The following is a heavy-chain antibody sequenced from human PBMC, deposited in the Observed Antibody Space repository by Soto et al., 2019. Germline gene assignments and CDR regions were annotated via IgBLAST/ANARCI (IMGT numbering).Heavy chain of an antibody. V-gene: IGHV3-30*18. D-gene: IGHD3-10*01. J-gene: IGHJ6*02. CDR2: ISYDGYLK. CDR3: AKDFKVSGSHYGTLNYYYGMDV. Sequence: GGALRVSCADSGFTFSTYGMQWVRQAPGKGLEWVAVISYDGYLKYYVDAVKGRFTVARDNSKNTLFLEMNSLRVEDTAVYFCAKDFKVSGSHYGTLNYYYGMDVWGQGTTVTVSS. CDR1: GFTFSTYG.